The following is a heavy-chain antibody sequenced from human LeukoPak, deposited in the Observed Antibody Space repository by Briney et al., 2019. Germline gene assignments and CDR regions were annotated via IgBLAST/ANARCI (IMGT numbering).Heavy chain of an antibody. CDR2: INPNSGGT. D-gene: IGHD3-22*01. CDR1: GYTFTGYY. J-gene: IGHJ3*02. Sequence: ASVKVSCKASGYTFTGYYMHWVRQAPGQGLEWMGRINPNSGGTNYAQKFRGRVTMTRDTSISTAYMELSRLRSDDTAVYYCARDHYYDSSGDAFDIWGQGTMVTVSS. CDR3: ARDHYYDSSGDAFDI. V-gene: IGHV1-2*06.